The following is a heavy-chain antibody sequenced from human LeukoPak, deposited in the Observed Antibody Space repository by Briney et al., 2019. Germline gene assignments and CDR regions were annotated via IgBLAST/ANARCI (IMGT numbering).Heavy chain of an antibody. V-gene: IGHV3-74*01. J-gene: IGHJ4*02. CDR1: GFTFSSYW. D-gene: IGHD5-18*01. CDR2: INSDGSST. Sequence: GGSLRLSCAASGFTFSSYWMHWVRQAPRKGLVWVSRINSDGSSTSYADSVKGRFTISRDNAKNTLYLQMNSLKVEDTAVYYCARVGVDTDRAFDYWGQGTLVTVSS. CDR3: ARVGVDTDRAFDY.